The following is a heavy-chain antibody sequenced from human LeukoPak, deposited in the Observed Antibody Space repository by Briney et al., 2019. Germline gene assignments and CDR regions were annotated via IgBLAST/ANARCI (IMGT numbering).Heavy chain of an antibody. Sequence: SGGSLRLSCAASGFTFSNYWMNWVRQAPGKGLEWVANIKEDGSDKYYVDSVKGRFTISRDNAKNSLHLQMNSLRAEDTGVYYCAREVNWDADYWGQGTLVTVSS. V-gene: IGHV3-7*04. J-gene: IGHJ4*02. CDR2: IKEDGSDK. D-gene: IGHD1-1*01. CDR1: GFTFSNYW. CDR3: AREVNWDADY.